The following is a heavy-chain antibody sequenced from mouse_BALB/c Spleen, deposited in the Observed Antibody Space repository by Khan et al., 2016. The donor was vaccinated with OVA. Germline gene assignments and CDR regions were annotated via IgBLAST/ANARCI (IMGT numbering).Heavy chain of an antibody. CDR3: ATSYYYGYYFDY. V-gene: IGHV5-17*02. D-gene: IGHD1-1*01. CDR2: ISGDSSTI. Sequence: EVELVESGAGLVQPGGSRNLSCAASGFTLSSYGMHWVRQAPGKGLEWVAYISGDSSTIYYADTVKGRFTINSDNPKNTLMLQMTVLMSEDTAMYYCATSYYYGYYFDYWGPGTTLTVSS. J-gene: IGHJ2*01. CDR1: GFTLSSYG.